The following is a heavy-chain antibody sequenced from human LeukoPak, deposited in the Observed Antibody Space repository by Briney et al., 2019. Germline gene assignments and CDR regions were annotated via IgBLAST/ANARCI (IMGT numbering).Heavy chain of an antibody. CDR3: ARVSFCPRCHFDY. CDR2: ISPDGSSA. J-gene: IGHJ4*02. Sequence: GGSLRLSCAASGFSFSSYWMHWVRQAPGKGLVWVERISPDGSSALSADSVRGRFTISRDNADNTLYLQLNSLIAEDTAVYYCARVSFCPRCHFDYWGQGTLVTVSS. CDR1: GFSFSSYW. D-gene: IGHD2/OR15-2a*01. V-gene: IGHV3-74*03.